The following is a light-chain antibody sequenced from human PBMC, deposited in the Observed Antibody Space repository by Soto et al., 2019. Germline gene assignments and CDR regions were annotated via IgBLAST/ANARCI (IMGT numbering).Light chain of an antibody. CDR1: QGISSY. Sequence: DIQMTQSPSSLSASVGDIVTMTCRASQGISSYLNWYQLKPGKAPQLLIYDASNLQSGVPSRFSGSGSGTDFTLTISSLQPEDFASYYCQQGHTLPWTFGQGTKVEIK. CDR3: QQGHTLPWT. J-gene: IGKJ1*01. V-gene: IGKV1-39*01. CDR2: DAS.